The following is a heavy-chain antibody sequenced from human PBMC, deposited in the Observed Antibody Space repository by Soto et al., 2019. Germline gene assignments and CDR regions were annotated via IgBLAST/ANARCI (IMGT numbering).Heavy chain of an antibody. V-gene: IGHV3-74*01. CDR1: GFTFSSSW. Sequence: GGSLRLSCAASGFTFSSSWMHWVRQAPGKGLVWVSRVSGDGSSTNYADSVKGRFTISRDNAKNSLYLQMNSLRAEDTAVYYCARDAPPYSSGFVSDYWGQGTTVTVSS. J-gene: IGHJ4*02. CDR2: VSGDGSST. CDR3: ARDAPPYSSGFVSDY. D-gene: IGHD6-19*01.